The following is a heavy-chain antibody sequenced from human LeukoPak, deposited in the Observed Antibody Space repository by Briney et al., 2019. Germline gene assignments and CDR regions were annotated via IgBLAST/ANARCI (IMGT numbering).Heavy chain of an antibody. J-gene: IGHJ4*02. CDR1: GGSVSSNY. CDR2: IYYSGST. V-gene: IGHV4-59*02. Sequence: SETLSLTCTVSGGSVSSNYWSWIRQPPGKGLEWIGYIYYSGSTNYNPSLKSRVTISVDTSKNQFSLKLSSVTAADTAVYYCARVYYGDYVDYWGQGTLVTVSS. D-gene: IGHD4-17*01. CDR3: ARVYYGDYVDY.